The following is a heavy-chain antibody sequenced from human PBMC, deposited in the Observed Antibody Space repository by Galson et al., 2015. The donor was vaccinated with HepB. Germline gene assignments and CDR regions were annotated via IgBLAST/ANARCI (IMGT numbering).Heavy chain of an antibody. CDR3: VKDHEAVALHY. D-gene: IGHD6-19*01. CDR1: GFTFSSYA. V-gene: IGHV3-64D*06. J-gene: IGHJ4*02. Sequence: SLRLSCAASGFTFSSYAMHWVRQAPGKGLEYVSAISSNGGSTYYADSVKGRFTISRDNSKNTLYLQMSSLRAEDTAVYYCVKDHEAVALHYWGQGTLVTVSS. CDR2: ISSNGGST.